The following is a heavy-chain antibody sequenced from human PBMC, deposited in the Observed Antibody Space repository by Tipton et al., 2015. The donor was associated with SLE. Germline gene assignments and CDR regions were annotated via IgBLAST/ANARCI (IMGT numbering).Heavy chain of an antibody. CDR2: ISHSGNT. CDR3: ASLIAAAGRGYGMDV. CDR1: GGFFSGYY. J-gene: IGHJ6*02. V-gene: IGHV4-34*01. D-gene: IGHD6-13*01. Sequence: TLSLTCAVYGGFFSGYYWSWIRQPPGKGLEWIGTISHSGNTYYNPSLNSRVTISVDTSKNQFSLKLSSVTAADTAVYYCASLIAAAGRGYGMDVWGQGTTVTVSS.